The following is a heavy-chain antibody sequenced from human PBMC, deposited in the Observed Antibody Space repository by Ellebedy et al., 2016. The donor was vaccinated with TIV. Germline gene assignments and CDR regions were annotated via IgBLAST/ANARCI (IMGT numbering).Heavy chain of an antibody. CDR1: GFTFSSYS. CDR3: ASDDYGGNFLDY. Sequence: GESLKISXAASGFTFSSYSMNWVRQAPGKGLEWVSSISSSSSYIYYADSVKGRFTISRDNAKNSLYLQMNSLRAEDTAVYYCASDDYGGNFLDYWGQGTLVTVSS. J-gene: IGHJ4*02. D-gene: IGHD4-23*01. V-gene: IGHV3-21*01. CDR2: ISSSSSYI.